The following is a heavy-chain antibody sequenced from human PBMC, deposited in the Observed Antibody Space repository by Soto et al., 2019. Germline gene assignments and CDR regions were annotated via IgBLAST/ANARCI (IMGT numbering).Heavy chain of an antibody. Sequence: SETLSLTCSVSGGSVSNKTYYWSWIRHPPGKRLEWIGYVYYSGTTNYNPSLKSRVTISVDLSKNQFSLRLSSVTTADTALYYCARTTAVPNTLRSRYFFDYWGKGTLVTVPS. J-gene: IGHJ4*02. CDR3: ARTTAVPNTLRSRYFFDY. CDR2: VYYSGTT. CDR1: GGSVSNKTYY. V-gene: IGHV4-61*01. D-gene: IGHD4-17*01.